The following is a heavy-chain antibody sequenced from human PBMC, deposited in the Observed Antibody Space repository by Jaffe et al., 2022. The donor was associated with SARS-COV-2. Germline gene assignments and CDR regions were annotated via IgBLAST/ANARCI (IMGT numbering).Heavy chain of an antibody. D-gene: IGHD2-21*01. Sequence: QLQVQESGPGLVKPSETLSLTCTVSGGSISSTSYYWGWIRQPPGKGLEWIGSMFNSGSTYYNPSLKSRVTISVDTSKNQVSLKLNSVTAADTAVYYCAGHFKQLWWFDPWGQGTRVTVAS. CDR1: GGSISSTSYY. V-gene: IGHV4-39*01. CDR3: AGHFKQLWWFDP. CDR2: MFNSGST. J-gene: IGHJ5*02.